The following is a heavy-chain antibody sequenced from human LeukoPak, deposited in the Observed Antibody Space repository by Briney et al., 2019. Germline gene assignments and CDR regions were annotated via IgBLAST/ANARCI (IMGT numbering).Heavy chain of an antibody. CDR2: ISYDGSNK. CDR1: GFTFSSYA. J-gene: IGHJ4*02. Sequence: PGRSLRLSCAASGFTFSSYAMHWVRQAPGKGLEWVAVISYDGSNKYYADSVKGRFTISRDNSKNTLYLQMNSLRAEDTAVYYCARGDLHFDYWGQGTLVTVSS. CDR3: ARGDLHFDY. V-gene: IGHV3-30-3*01.